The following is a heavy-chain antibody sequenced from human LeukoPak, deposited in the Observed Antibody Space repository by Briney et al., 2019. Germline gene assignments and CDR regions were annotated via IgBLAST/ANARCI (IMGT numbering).Heavy chain of an antibody. J-gene: IGHJ4*02. CDR3: ARVTQSMYSSSPS. CDR2: IKFDGTAT. D-gene: IGHD6-13*01. Sequence: GGSLRLSCVGSGFTFRSHAMSWVRQAPGKGLEWVANIKFDGTATNYVDSVKGQFTISRDNSKNTLHLQLNNLRAEDTAVYYCARVTQSMYSSSPSWGQGTLVTVSS. CDR1: GFTFRSHA. V-gene: IGHV3-7*01.